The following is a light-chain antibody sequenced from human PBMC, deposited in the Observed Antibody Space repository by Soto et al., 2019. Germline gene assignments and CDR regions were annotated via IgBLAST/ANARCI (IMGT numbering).Light chain of an antibody. J-gene: IGLJ3*02. CDR1: TNDVGGHTL. CDR2: DVS. V-gene: IGLV2-14*01. Sequence: QSVLTQPASVSGSPGQSITISCTGTTNDVGGHTLVSWYQHHPGKAPQLVIFDVSSRPSGVSHRFSGSKSGNTASLTISGLQAEDEANYYCSSYTLSATMVFGGGTKLPS. CDR3: SSYTLSATMV.